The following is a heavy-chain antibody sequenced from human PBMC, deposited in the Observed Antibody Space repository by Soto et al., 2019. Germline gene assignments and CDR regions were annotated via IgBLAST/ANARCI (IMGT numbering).Heavy chain of an antibody. D-gene: IGHD1-1*01. J-gene: IGHJ4*02. CDR2: ISSSVSTM. CDR1: GFTFTDYY. CDR3: VRHSNPTRIYFDY. V-gene: IGHV3-11*01. Sequence: GGSLRLSCAASGFTFTDYYMSWIRQAPGKGLEWISYISSSVSTMYYADSVKGRFTISRDNAKNSLYLQMNSLRAEDTAVYYCVRHSNPTRIYFDYWGQGTLVTVSS.